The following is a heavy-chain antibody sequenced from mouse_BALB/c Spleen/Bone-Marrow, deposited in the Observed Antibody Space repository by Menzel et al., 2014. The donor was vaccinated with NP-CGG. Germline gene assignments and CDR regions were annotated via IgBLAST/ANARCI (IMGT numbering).Heavy chain of an antibody. CDR1: GFDFSRYW. CDR3: ARMHYYGYVAY. D-gene: IGHD1-2*01. CDR2: INPDSSTI. Sequence: EVKLVESGGGLVQPGGSLKLSCAASGFDFSRYWMSWVRQAPGKGLGWIGEINPDSSTINYTPSLKDKFIISRDNAKNTLYLQVSKVRSEDTALYYCARMHYYGYVAYWGQGTLVTVSA. V-gene: IGHV4-1*02. J-gene: IGHJ3*01.